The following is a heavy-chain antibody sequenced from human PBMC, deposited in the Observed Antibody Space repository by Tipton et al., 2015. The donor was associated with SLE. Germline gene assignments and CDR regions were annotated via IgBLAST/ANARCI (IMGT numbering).Heavy chain of an antibody. J-gene: IGHJ3*02. V-gene: IGHV4-59*01. CDR1: GGSISSYY. CDR3: ARDRADFDI. D-gene: IGHD1-26*01. CDR2: LYYSGST. Sequence: TLSLTCTVSGGSISSYYWSWIRQPPGKGLEWIGYLYYSGSTNYNPSLKSRVTISVDTSKNQFSLKLSSVTAADTAVYYCARDRADFDIWGQGTMVTVSS.